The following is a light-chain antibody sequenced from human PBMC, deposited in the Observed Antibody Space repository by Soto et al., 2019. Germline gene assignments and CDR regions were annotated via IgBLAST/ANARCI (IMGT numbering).Light chain of an antibody. J-gene: IGLJ2*01. CDR2: DVT. CDR1: SSDGGGYNF. V-gene: IGLV2-8*01. CDR3: SSYAGSSIPVA. Sequence: QSALTQPPSASGSPGQSVTISCTGASSDGGGYNFVSWYQQHPGKAPKLMIYDVTKRPSGVPDRFSGSKSGNTASLTVSGLQVDDEADYYCSSYAGSSIPVAFGGGTKVTVL.